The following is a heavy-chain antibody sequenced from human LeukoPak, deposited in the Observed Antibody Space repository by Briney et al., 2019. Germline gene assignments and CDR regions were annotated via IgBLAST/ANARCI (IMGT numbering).Heavy chain of an antibody. D-gene: IGHD2-2*01. CDR2: ICYSGST. Sequence: SETLSLTCTVSGGSISSYYWSWIRQPPGKGLEWIGYICYSGSTNYNPSLKSRVTISVDTSKNQFSLKLSSVTAADTAVYYCARGRRQLLYYYYYGMDVWGQGTTVTVSS. CDR1: GGSISSYY. CDR3: ARGRRQLLYYYYYGMDV. J-gene: IGHJ6*02. V-gene: IGHV4-59*08.